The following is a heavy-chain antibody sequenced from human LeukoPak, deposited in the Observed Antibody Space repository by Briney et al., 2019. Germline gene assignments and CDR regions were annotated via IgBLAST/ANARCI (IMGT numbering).Heavy chain of an antibody. Sequence: GGALRLSCAASGCTFTDDYMSWIRQAPGGGLEWVSCIIRRSSNTDYADSVKGRFTISRDNAKNFLFLQMNSLRAEDTDVYFCAREGVRGAQALDAFDIWGQGTMVTVSS. CDR2: IIRRSSNT. D-gene: IGHD3-10*01. CDR3: AREGVRGAQALDAFDI. V-gene: IGHV3-11*05. CDR1: GCTFTDDY. J-gene: IGHJ3*02.